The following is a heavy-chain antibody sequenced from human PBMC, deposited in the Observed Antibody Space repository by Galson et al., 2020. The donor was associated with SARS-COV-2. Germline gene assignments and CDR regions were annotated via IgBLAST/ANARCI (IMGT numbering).Heavy chain of an antibody. V-gene: IGHV3-53*05. CDR3: AGGVVGLAGGAFDS. D-gene: IGHD2-15*01. J-gene: IGHJ3*02. CDR2: IRSGGST. Sequence: GGSLRLSCAASEFSVSGNYMSWVRQAPGKGLAWVSAIRSGGSTHYADSVKGRFTISRDTSKNTLDLQMISLRPEDTAVYYCAGGVVGLAGGAFDSWGQGTMVTVSS. CDR1: EFSVSGNY.